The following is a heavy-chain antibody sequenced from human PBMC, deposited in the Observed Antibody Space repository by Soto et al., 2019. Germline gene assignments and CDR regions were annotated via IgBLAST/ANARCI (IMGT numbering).Heavy chain of an antibody. CDR1: GFTFSSYS. D-gene: IGHD5-18*01. CDR3: AREESLPVDTAMVRRAGAFDI. Sequence: LRLSCAASGFTFSSYSMNWVRQAPGKGLEWVSSISSSSSYIYYADSVKGRFTISRDNAKNSLYLQMNSLRAEDTAVYYCAREESLPVDTAMVRRAGAFDIWGQGTMVTVSS. CDR2: ISSSSSYI. V-gene: IGHV3-21*01. J-gene: IGHJ3*02.